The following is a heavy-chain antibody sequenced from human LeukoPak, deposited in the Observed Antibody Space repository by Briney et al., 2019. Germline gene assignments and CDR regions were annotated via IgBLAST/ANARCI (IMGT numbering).Heavy chain of an antibody. V-gene: IGHV5-51*01. CDR3: ARLKGYYDSSGSLFDY. CDR2: IYPGDSET. D-gene: IGHD3-22*01. J-gene: IGHJ4*02. CDR1: GYNFPNYW. Sequence: LGESLKISCKGSGYNFPNYWIGWVRQMPGKGLEWMGIIYPGDSETRYRPSFQGLVTISADKSISTAYLQWSSLKASDTAMYYCARLKGYYDSSGSLFDYWGQGTLVTVSS.